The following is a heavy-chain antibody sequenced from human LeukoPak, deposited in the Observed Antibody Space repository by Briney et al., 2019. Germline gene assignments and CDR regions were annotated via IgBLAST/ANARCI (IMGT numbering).Heavy chain of an antibody. V-gene: IGHV1-2*02. CDR1: GYTFTSYG. CDR3: ASGPEGKTVTLPGY. D-gene: IGHD4-17*01. J-gene: IGHJ4*02. Sequence: ASVKVSCKASGYTFTSYGISWVRQAPGQGLEWMGWISPNSGGTNYAQKFQGRVTMTRDTSISTAYMELSRLRSDDTAVYYCASGPEGKTVTLPGYWGQGTLVTVSS. CDR2: ISPNSGGT.